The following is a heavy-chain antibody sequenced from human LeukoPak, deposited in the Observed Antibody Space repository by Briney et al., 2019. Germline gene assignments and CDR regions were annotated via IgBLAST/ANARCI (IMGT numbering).Heavy chain of an antibody. CDR1: GFTFSSYG. CDR3: AKPEESFCSGTAYYRGYFDC. D-gene: IGHD3-3*01. J-gene: IGHJ4*02. CDR2: IRYDGGNK. V-gene: IGHV3-30*02. Sequence: PGESLRLSCAASGFTFSSYGMYWVRQAPGKGLEWVAFIRYDGGNKIYADSVKGRLVISRDNSQSTLYLQMNSLSAEDTAVYYCAKPEESFCSGTAYYRGYFDCWGQGTLVTVSS.